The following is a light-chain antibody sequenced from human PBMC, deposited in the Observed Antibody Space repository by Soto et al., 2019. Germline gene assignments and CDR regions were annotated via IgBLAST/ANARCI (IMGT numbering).Light chain of an antibody. Sequence: EIVLTQSPVTLSLSPGERATLSCRASQSVGNSYLAWYQQKPGQAPRLLIYGASSRATGIPDRFSGSGSGTEFTLTISGLQSEDFAIYYCQQYNNWPLTFGQGTKVDIK. V-gene: IGKV3D-15*01. CDR3: QQYNNWPLT. CDR1: QSVGNSY. CDR2: GAS. J-gene: IGKJ1*01.